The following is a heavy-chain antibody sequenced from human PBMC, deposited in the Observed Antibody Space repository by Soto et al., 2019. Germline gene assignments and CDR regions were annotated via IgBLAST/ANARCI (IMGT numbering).Heavy chain of an antibody. J-gene: IGHJ4*02. D-gene: IGHD3-10*01. CDR3: VKXPTAGRWLQSELGYFDY. CDR2: ISSNGGST. Sequence: PGGSLRLSCPASGFTFSGYAIHWVGQAPGKGLEYVSAISSNGGSTYYADSVKGRFTISRDNSKNTLYLQMSSLRAEDTAVYYCVKXPTAGRWLQSELGYFDYWGPGTLVTVSS. V-gene: IGHV3-64D*06. CDR1: GFTFSGYA.